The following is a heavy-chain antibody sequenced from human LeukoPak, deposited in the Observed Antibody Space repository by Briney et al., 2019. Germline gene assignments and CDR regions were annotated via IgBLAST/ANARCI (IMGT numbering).Heavy chain of an antibody. CDR2: INPSGGST. D-gene: IGHD3-22*01. V-gene: IGHV1-46*01. CDR1: GYTFTGYY. CDR3: ASCYYDSSGYQGAFDI. J-gene: IGHJ3*02. Sequence: ASVKVSCKASGYTFTGYYMHWVRQAPGQGLEWMGIINPSGGSTSYAQEFQGRVTMTRDTSTSTVYMELSSLSSEDTAVYYCASCYYDSSGYQGAFDIWGQGTMVTVSS.